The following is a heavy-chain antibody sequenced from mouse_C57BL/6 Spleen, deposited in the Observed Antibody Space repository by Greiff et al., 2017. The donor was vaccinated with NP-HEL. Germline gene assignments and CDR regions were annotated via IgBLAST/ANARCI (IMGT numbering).Heavy chain of an antibody. J-gene: IGHJ2*01. CDR3: ARRYYGSSCYFDY. V-gene: IGHV3-6*01. D-gene: IGHD1-1*01. CDR1: GYSITSGYY. Sequence: ESGPGLVKPSQSLSLTCSVTGYSITSGYYWNWIRQFPGNKLEWMGYISYDGNNNYNPSLKNRISITRDTSKNQFFLKLNSVTTEDTATYYCARRYYGSSCYFDYWGQGTTLTVSS. CDR2: ISYDGNN.